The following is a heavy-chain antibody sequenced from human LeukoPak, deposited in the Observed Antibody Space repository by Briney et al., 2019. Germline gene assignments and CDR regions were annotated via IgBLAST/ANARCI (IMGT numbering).Heavy chain of an antibody. CDR3: ARDRRNYDILTGYPDYMDV. CDR2: IRYDGSNK. J-gene: IGHJ6*03. V-gene: IGHV3-30*02. D-gene: IGHD3-9*01. Sequence: GGSLRLSCAASGFTFSSYGVHWVRQAPGKGLEWVAFIRYDGSNKYYADSVKGRFTISRDNAKNSLYLQMNSLRAEDTAVYYCARDRRNYDILTGYPDYMDVWGKGTTVTISS. CDR1: GFTFSSYG.